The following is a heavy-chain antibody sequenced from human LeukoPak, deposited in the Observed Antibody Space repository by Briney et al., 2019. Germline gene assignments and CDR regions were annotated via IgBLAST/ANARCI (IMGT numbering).Heavy chain of an antibody. V-gene: IGHV4-30-4*01. CDR2: IYYSGST. D-gene: IGHD3-10*01. CDR1: GCSTSSGDFY. CDR3: ARETGSGSPDY. Sequence: SQTLSLTCTVSGCSTSSGDFYWSWIRQPPGQGLEWIGYIYYSGSTYYNPSLSSRVTISVDTSKNQFYLKLSSVTAADTAVYYCARETGSGSPDYWGQGTLVTVSS. J-gene: IGHJ4*02.